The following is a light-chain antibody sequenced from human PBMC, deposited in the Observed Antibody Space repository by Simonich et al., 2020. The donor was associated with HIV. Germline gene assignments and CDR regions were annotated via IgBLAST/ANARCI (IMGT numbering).Light chain of an antibody. CDR1: QSVTSY. Sequence: EIVVTQSPATLSLSPGERATISCRASQSVTSYLAWYQQTPGQAPRLLIYDASNRATGIPARFSGSGSGTDFTLTISSLEPEDFAVYYCQQRSNWPPTFGGGTKVEIK. J-gene: IGKJ4*01. V-gene: IGKV3-11*01. CDR2: DAS. CDR3: QQRSNWPPT.